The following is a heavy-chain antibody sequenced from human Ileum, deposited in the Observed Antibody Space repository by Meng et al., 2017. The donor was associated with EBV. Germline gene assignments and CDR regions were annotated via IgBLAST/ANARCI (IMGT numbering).Heavy chain of an antibody. CDR2: IHHTRGP. Sequence: ESGPELVWPSGALALPGSGPGDPNINEHGWSGVRQSPGKGLEWIGEIHHTRGPNYNPSLKSQVIISVDKSNNHFSLRLSAVTAADTAVYYCASNGAFSLDHWGQGTLVTVSS. CDR3: ASNGAFSLDH. D-gene: IGHD2-8*01. J-gene: IGHJ4*02. V-gene: IGHV4-4*02. CDR1: GDPNINEHG.